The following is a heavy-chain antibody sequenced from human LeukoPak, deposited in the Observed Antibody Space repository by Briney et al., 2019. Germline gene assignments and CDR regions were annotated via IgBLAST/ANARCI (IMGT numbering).Heavy chain of an antibody. Sequence: ASVKVSSKASGYTFTSYGISWVRQAPGQGLEWVGWISAYNGNTNYAQKLQGRVTMTTDTATSTAYMELRSPRSDDTAVYYCARDLGRYYYYYMDVWGKGTTVTVSS. V-gene: IGHV1-18*01. J-gene: IGHJ6*03. CDR1: GYTFTSYG. CDR2: ISAYNGNT. CDR3: ARDLGRYYYYYMDV.